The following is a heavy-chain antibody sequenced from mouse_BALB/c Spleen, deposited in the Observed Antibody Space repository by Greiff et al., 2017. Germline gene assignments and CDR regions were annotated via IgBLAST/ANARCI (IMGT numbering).Heavy chain of an antibody. D-gene: IGHD1-2*01. Sequence: QVQLKQSGPGLVQPSQSLSITCTVSGFSLTSYGVHWVRQSPGKGLEWLGVIWSGGSTDYNAAFISRLSISKDNSKSQVFLKMNSLQTDDTAMYYCARTTAKAMDYWGQGTSVTVSS. J-gene: IGHJ4*01. V-gene: IGHV2-2*01. CDR3: ARTTAKAMDY. CDR2: IWSGGST. CDR1: GFSLTSYG.